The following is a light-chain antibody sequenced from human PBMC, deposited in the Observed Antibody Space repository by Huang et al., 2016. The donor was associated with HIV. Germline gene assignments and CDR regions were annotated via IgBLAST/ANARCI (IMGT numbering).Light chain of an antibody. CDR2: SAS. Sequence: DIQMTQSPSSLSASVGDRVTITCRASQSISSYLNWYQQKPGKAPKLLIYSASSLQSGVHSRFSGSGSGTDFTLTISSLQPEDFATYYCQQSYSTPLTFGPGTKVDIK. J-gene: IGKJ3*01. CDR3: QQSYSTPLT. CDR1: QSISSY. V-gene: IGKV1-39*01.